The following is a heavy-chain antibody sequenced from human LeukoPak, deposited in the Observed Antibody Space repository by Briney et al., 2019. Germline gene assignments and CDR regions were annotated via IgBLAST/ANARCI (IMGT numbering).Heavy chain of an antibody. D-gene: IGHD2-2*01. J-gene: IGHJ4*02. CDR1: GYIFTSYG. CDR3: AREFPQVGFDY. V-gene: IGHV1-18*01. CDR2: ISAYNGNT. Sequence: GASVKVSCKASGYIFTSYGISWVRQAPGQGLEWMGWISAYNGNTNYARKLQGRVTMTTDTSTSTAYMELRSLRSDDTAVYYCAREFPQVGFDYWGQGTLVTVSS.